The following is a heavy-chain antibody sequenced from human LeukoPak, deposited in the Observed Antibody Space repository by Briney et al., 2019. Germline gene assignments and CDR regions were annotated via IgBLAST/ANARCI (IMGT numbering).Heavy chain of an antibody. CDR2: ISGSGGGT. J-gene: IGHJ4*02. CDR1: GFTFSSYA. D-gene: IGHD3-22*01. V-gene: IGHV3-23*01. Sequence: GGSLRLSCAASGFTFSSYAMSWVRQAPGKGLEWVSAISGSGGGTYYADSVKGRFTISRDSSKNTLYLQMNSLRAEDTAVYYCAKRPIYDSSGYYFGYFDYWGQGTLVTVSS. CDR3: AKRPIYDSSGYYFGYFDY.